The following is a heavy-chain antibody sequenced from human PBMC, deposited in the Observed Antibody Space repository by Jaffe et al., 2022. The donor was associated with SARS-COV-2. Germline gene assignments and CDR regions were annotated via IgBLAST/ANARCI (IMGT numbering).Heavy chain of an antibody. D-gene: IGHD6-19*01. J-gene: IGHJ4*02. CDR1: GFSLSTRGVA. V-gene: IGHV2-5*02. CDR2: VYWDDNK. Sequence: QITLKESGPTLVKPTQTLTLTCSFSGFSLSTRGVAVGWIRQPPGKALEWLALVYWDDNKYYSPSLKSRVTIAKDTSKNQVVLTVTNMDPVDTATYYCVRWGFTGWYNNYWGQGTLVTVSS. CDR3: VRWGFTGWYNNY.